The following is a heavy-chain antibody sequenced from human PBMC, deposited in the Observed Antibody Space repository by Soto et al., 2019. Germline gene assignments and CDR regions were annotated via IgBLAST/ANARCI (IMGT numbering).Heavy chain of an antibody. CDR2: IYYSGST. J-gene: IGHJ6*03. V-gene: IGHV4-59*08. CDR1: GGSISSYY. D-gene: IGHD3-10*01. CDR3: ARLLLGSMVRGVTREYYYYMDV. Sequence: SETLSLTCTVSGGSISSYYWSWIRQPPGKGLEWIGYIYYSGSTNYNPSLKSRVTISVDTSKNQFSLKLSSVTAADTAVYYCARLLLGSMVRGVTREYYYYMDVWGKGTTVTVSS.